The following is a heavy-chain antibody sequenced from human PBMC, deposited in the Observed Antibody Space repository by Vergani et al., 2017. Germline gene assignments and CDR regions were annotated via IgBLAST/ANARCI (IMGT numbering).Heavy chain of an antibody. Sequence: QVQLVQSGAEVKKPGSSVKVSCKASGGTFSSYTISWVRQAPGQGLEWMGRNIPILGIANYAQKFQGRVTITADKSTSTAYMELSSLRSEDTAVYYCARGAYCGGDCYSGSAEYFQHWGQGTLVTVSS. D-gene: IGHD2-21*02. CDR3: ARGAYCGGDCYSGSAEYFQH. CDR2: NIPILGIA. V-gene: IGHV1-69*02. J-gene: IGHJ1*01. CDR1: GGTFSSYT.